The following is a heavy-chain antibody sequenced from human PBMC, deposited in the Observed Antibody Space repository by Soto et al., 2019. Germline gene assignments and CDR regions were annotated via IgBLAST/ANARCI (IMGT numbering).Heavy chain of an antibody. CDR1: GGTFSRYA. CDR2: IIPIFGTA. V-gene: IGHV1-69*01. D-gene: IGHD1-26*01. CDR3: ARAIVGPTTTGWLDP. J-gene: IGHJ5*02. Sequence: QVQLVQSGAEVKKPGSSVKVSCKASGGTFSRYAISWVRQAPGQGLEWMGGIIPIFGTANYAQKFQGRVTITADESTRTAYMELSGLRFEDTAVYYCARAIVGPTTTGWLDPWGQGTLVTVSS.